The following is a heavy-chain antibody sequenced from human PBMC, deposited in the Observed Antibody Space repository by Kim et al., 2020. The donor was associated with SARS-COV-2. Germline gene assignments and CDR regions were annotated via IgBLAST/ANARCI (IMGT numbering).Heavy chain of an antibody. Sequence: SVKVSCKASGGTFSSYAISWVRQAPGQGLEWMGGIIPIFGTANYAQKFQGRVTITADESTSTAYMELSSLRSEDTAVYYCASGVQITMVRGRDDAFDIWGQGTMVTVSS. V-gene: IGHV1-69*13. J-gene: IGHJ3*02. D-gene: IGHD3-10*01. CDR2: IIPIFGTA. CDR3: ASGVQITMVRGRDDAFDI. CDR1: GGTFSSYA.